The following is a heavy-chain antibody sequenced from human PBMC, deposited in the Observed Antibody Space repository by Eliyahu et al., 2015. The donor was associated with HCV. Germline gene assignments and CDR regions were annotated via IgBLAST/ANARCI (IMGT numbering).Heavy chain of an antibody. D-gene: IGHD6-13*01. CDR3: ARDHSPPDY. CDR2: ISAYNGNT. J-gene: IGHJ4*02. CDR1: GYTXTXXG. Sequence: QVQLVQSGAEVKKPGASVKVXXKXSGYTXTXXGIXWVRQAPGQGLEWMGWISAYNGNTNXAQKLQGRVTMTTDTSTSTAYMELRSLRSDDTAVYYCARDHSPPDYWGQGTLVTVSS. V-gene: IGHV1-18*01.